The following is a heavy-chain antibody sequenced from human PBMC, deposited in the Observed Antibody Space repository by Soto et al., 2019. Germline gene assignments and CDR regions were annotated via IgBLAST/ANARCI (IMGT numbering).Heavy chain of an antibody. D-gene: IGHD6-13*01. J-gene: IGHJ6*02. V-gene: IGHV1-2*02. Sequence: QVQLVQSGAEVKKPGASVKVSCKASGYTFTGYFIHWVRQAPGQGLEWMGWINPSSGGTKYAQKFQGGVTMTRDTSISTAYMELSRLRADGTSVYYCARAALAAAGSGDYCMDVWGQGTTVTVSS. CDR1: GYTFTGYF. CDR3: ARAALAAAGSGDYCMDV. CDR2: INPSSGGT.